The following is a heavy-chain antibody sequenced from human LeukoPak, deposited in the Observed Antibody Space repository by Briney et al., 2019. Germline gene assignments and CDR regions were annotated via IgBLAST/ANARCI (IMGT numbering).Heavy chain of an antibody. J-gene: IGHJ2*01. D-gene: IGHD3-9*01. CDR3: ARDVAGNTFDY. V-gene: IGHV4-59*01. CDR2: IYYSGSN. Sequence: SETLSLTCTVSGGSISSYYWSWIRQPPGKGLEWIGYIYYSGSNNYNPSLKSRVTISVDTSKNQFSLKLSSVTAADTAVYYCARDVAGNTFDYWGRGTLVTVSS. CDR1: GGSISSYY.